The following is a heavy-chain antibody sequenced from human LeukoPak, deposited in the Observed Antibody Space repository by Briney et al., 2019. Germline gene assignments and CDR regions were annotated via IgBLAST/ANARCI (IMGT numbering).Heavy chain of an antibody. CDR1: GFTVSSNY. D-gene: IGHD1-26*01. J-gene: IGHJ4*02. CDR3: ARVPDSGSFNFDY. Sequence: GGSLGLSCAASGFTVSSNYMSWGRQAPGKGLEWGSVIYSGGRTYYADSVQGRFTISRDNTKNTLYLQMDSLRAEDTAVYYCARVPDSGSFNFDYWGQGTLVTVSS. CDR2: IYSGGRT. V-gene: IGHV3-66*01.